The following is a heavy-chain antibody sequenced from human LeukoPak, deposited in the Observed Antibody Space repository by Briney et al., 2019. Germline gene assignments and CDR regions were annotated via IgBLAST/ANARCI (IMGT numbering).Heavy chain of an antibody. CDR3: AADYSGHYHVEFDY. J-gene: IGHJ4*02. CDR1: GDSISSYY. D-gene: IGHD1-26*01. Sequence: SETLSLTCTVSGDSISSYYWSWIRQPAGKGLEWIGRIYTSGSTNYNPSLKSRVTMSVDTSKNQFSLKLSSVTAADTAVYYCAADYSGHYHVEFDYWGQGTLVTVSS. CDR2: IYTSGST. V-gene: IGHV4-4*07.